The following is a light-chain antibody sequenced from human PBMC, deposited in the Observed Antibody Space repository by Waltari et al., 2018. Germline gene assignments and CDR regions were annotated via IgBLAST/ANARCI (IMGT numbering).Light chain of an antibody. J-gene: IGKJ2*01. Sequence: DIVMTQSPDSLAVSLGERPTINCKSSQSVLYSSNTKNYLTWYQQKPGQPPKLLIYWASTRESGVPDRFSGSASGTDFTLTISSLQAEDVAVYYCQQYYSAPYTFGQGTKLEIK. CDR3: QQYYSAPYT. V-gene: IGKV4-1*01. CDR1: QSVLYSSNTKNY. CDR2: WAS.